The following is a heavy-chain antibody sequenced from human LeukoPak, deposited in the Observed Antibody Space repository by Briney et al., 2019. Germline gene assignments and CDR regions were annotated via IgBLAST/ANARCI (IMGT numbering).Heavy chain of an antibody. CDR1: GFTFSSYW. CDR3: ARVGARLGAFDI. CDR2: IKSDGSIT. D-gene: IGHD6-25*01. Sequence: GGSLRLSCAASGFTFSSYWMHWVRQAPGKGLVWVSRIKSDGSITNYADSVKGRFTISRDNAKNTLYVQMNSVRAEDTAVYYCARVGARLGAFDIWGQGTMVTVSS. V-gene: IGHV3-74*01. J-gene: IGHJ3*02.